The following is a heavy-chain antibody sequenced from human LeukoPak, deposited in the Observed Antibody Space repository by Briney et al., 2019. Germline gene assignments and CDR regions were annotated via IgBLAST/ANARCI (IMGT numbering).Heavy chain of an antibody. J-gene: IGHJ5*02. V-gene: IGHV3-9*01. D-gene: IGHD3-22*01. Sequence: GGSLRLSCAASGFTFDEYAMHWVREAPGKGLAWVSGISWNSGSIGYADSVKGRFTISRDNAKNSLYLQMNSLRAEDTAVYYCARITTYYYDSSGSEGWFDPWGQGTLVTVSS. CDR3: ARITTYYYDSSGSEGWFDP. CDR1: GFTFDEYA. CDR2: ISWNSGSI.